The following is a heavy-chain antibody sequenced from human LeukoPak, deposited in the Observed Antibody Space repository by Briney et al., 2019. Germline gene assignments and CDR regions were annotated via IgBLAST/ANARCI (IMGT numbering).Heavy chain of an antibody. J-gene: IGHJ6*02. V-gene: IGHV1-18*01. CDR2: ISAYNGNT. Sequence: GASVKVSCKASGYTFTSYGISWVRQAPGQGLEWMGWISAYNGNTNYAQKLQGRVTMTTDTSTSTAYMELRSLRSDDTAVYYCARDVERYYGYYYYYGMDVWGQGTTVTVSS. CDR1: GYTFTSYG. D-gene: IGHD3-10*01. CDR3: ARDVERYYGYYYYYGMDV.